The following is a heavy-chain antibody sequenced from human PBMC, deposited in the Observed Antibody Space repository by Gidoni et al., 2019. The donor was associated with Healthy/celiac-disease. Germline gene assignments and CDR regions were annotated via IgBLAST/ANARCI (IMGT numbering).Heavy chain of an antibody. CDR2: IYHSGST. CDR3: ARDRRRYCSSTSCYIYYYYYGMDV. CDR1: GYSISSGYY. Sequence: QVQLQESGPGLVKPLETLSLTCTVSGYSISSGYYWGWIRQPPGKGLEWIGSIYHSGSTYYNPSLKSRVTISVDTSKNQFSLKLSSVTAADTAVYYCARDRRRYCSSTSCYIYYYYYGMDVWGQGTTVTVSS. V-gene: IGHV4-38-2*02. J-gene: IGHJ6*02. D-gene: IGHD2-2*02.